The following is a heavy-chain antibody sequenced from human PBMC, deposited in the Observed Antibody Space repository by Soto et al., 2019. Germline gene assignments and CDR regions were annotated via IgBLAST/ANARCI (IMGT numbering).Heavy chain of an antibody. J-gene: IGHJ6*02. Sequence: PGGSLRLSCAASGFTFNSYAMTWVRQAPGKGLEWVSIISSSGDGTYYVDSVKGRFTISRDNSRNTLNLQMNSLTAADTAVYYCARGSALGDYYYYGMDVWGQGTTVTVSS. D-gene: IGHD7-27*01. V-gene: IGHV3-23*01. CDR2: ISSSGDGT. CDR1: GFTFNSYA. CDR3: ARGSALGDYYYYGMDV.